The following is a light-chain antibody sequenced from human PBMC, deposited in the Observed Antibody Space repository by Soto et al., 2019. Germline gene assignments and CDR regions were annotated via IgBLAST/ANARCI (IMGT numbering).Light chain of an antibody. CDR2: DAS. J-gene: IGKJ3*01. V-gene: IGKV3-11*01. CDR3: QQRSNWPSFT. Sequence: EIVLTQSPATLSLSPGERASLSCRASQSVSSYLAWYQQQPGQAPRLLIYDASSRATGIPARFSGSGSGTDFTLTISSLEPEDFAVYYCQQRSNWPSFTFGPGTKVDIK. CDR1: QSVSSY.